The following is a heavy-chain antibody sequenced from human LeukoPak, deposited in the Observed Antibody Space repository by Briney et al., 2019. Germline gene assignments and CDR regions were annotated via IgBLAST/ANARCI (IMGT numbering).Heavy chain of an antibody. Sequence: SETLSLTCTVSGGSISSSSYYWGWIRQPPGKALEWIGSIYYSGTTYYNPSLKSRVTISVDTSKNQFSLKLSSVTAADTAVYYCARDFRSSWFGELFYWGQGTLVTVSS. D-gene: IGHD3-10*01. V-gene: IGHV4-39*07. CDR2: IYYSGTT. CDR3: ARDFRSSWFGELFY. CDR1: GGSISSSSYY. J-gene: IGHJ4*02.